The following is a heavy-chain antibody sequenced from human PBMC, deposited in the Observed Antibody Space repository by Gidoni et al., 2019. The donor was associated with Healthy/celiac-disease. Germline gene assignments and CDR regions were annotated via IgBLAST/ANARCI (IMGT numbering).Heavy chain of an antibody. CDR1: GFTFSSYA. D-gene: IGHD4-4*01. CDR2: ISYDGSNK. V-gene: IGHV3-30-3*01. CDR3: ARDTAVNNGAFDY. J-gene: IGHJ4*02. Sequence: QVQLVESGGGVVQPGRSLRLSCAASGFTFSSYAMHWVRQAPGKGLEWVAVISYDGSNKYYADSVKGRFTISRDNSKNTLYLQMNSLRAEDTAVYYCARDTAVNNGAFDYWGQGTLVTVSS.